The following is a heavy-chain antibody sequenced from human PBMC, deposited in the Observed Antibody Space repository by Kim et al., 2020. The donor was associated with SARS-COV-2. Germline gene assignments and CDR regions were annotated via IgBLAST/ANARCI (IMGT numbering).Heavy chain of an antibody. CDR1: GYTFTSYD. J-gene: IGHJ5*02. Sequence: ASVKVSCKASGYTFTSYDVNWVRQATGQGLEWMGWLNPNSGNTGYAQTCQGRVTMTRNTAISTAYMELSSLRSEDTAVYYCARGQLRGVLVIEDWFVPSGQGTLVPVPS. V-gene: IGHV1-8*01. CDR3: ARGQLRGVLVIEDWFVP. CDR2: LNPNSGNT. D-gene: IGHD3-10*01.